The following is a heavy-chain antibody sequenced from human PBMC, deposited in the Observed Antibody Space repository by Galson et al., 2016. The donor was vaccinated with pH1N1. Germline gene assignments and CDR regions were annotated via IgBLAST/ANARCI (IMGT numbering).Heavy chain of an antibody. J-gene: IGHJ3*02. CDR1: TFTFSRHG. D-gene: IGHD3-3*01. CDR3: VRDDYESWGGYDVFDM. Sequence: SLRLSCAASTFTFSRHGMNWVRQAPGKGLEWISYISSSSTRVFYADSVKGRFTIPRDNAKNSLYLQTKSLRAEDTAVYYCVRDDYESWGGYDVFDMWGPGTMVIVSS. CDR2: ISSSSTRV. V-gene: IGHV3-48*04.